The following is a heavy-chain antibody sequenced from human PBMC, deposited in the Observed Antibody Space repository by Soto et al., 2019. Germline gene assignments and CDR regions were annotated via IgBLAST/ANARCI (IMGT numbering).Heavy chain of an antibody. CDR1: GFSVSDYV. V-gene: IGHV3-23*01. CDR2: ISGGGSST. Sequence: PSGSLRLSCTASGFSVSDYVMSWVRQAPGRGLEWVSAISGGGSSTFYADSVKGRFVISRDNSKNTIHLQLDSLRAEDTAVYFCARRHGLDIDAYYWGQGILVTVS. D-gene: IGHD3-10*01. J-gene: IGHJ4*02. CDR3: ARRHGLDIDAYY.